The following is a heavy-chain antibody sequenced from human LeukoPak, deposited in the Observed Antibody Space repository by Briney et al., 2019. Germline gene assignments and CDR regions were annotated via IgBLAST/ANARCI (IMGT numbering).Heavy chain of an antibody. CDR2: FDPEDGET. J-gene: IGHJ4*02. CDR3: ATVGSYSGSSHPYFDY. V-gene: IGHV1-24*01. CDR1: GYTLTELS. Sequence: ASVKVSCKVSGYTLTELSMHWVRQAPGKGLEWMGGFDPEDGETIYAQKFQGRVTMTEDTSTDTAYMELSSLRSEDTAVYYCATVGSYSGSSHPYFDYWGQGTLVTVSS. D-gene: IGHD1-26*01.